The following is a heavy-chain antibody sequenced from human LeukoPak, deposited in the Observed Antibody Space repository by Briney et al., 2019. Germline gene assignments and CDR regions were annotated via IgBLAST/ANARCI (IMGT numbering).Heavy chain of an antibody. Sequence: GGSLRLSCAVSGFTLSSYNMNWVRQAPGKGLEWVAFIRFDGSNKYYADSVKGRFTISRDNSKNTLYLQMNSLRPEDTAVYYCAKDKNDHGDYYYMDVWGKGTTVTVSS. CDR3: AKDKNDHGDYYYMDV. CDR2: IRFDGSNK. D-gene: IGHD4-17*01. V-gene: IGHV3-30*02. J-gene: IGHJ6*03. CDR1: GFTLSSYN.